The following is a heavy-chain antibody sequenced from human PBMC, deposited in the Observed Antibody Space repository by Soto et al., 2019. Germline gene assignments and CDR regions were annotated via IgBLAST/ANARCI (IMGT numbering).Heavy chain of an antibody. Sequence: QVQLVESGGGVVQPGRSLRLSCAASGFTFSSYGMHWVRKAPGKGLEWVAVISYDGSNKYYADSVKGRFTISRDNSKNTLHLQMNSLGAKDAAVYYCAKDRRDYGHDAFDIWGQGTMVTVSS. CDR3: AKDRRDYGHDAFDI. V-gene: IGHV3-30*18. CDR2: ISYDGSNK. CDR1: GFTFSSYG. J-gene: IGHJ3*02. D-gene: IGHD3-10*01.